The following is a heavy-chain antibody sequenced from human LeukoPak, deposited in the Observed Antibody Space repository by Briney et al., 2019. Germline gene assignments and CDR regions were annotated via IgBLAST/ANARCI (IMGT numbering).Heavy chain of an antibody. D-gene: IGHD2-21*02. CDR2: INQDGSEK. V-gene: IGHV3-7*04. CDR1: EFTFSNYW. CDR3: ARVAATATGAYDI. J-gene: IGHJ3*02. Sequence: GGSLRLSCAAYEFTFSNYWMSCVRQAPGKGLEWVASINQDGSEKNYLDSVKGRFTISRDNTKNSLHLQMNSLRVEDTAVYYCARVAATATGAYDIWGQGTMVTVSS.